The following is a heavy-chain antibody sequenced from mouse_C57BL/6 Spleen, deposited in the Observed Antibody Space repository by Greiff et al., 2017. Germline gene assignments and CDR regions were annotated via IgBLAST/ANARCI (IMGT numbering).Heavy chain of an antibody. CDR3: ARQGTTVVDAMDY. Sequence: EVQLQESGGGLVQPGGSLKLSCAASGFTFSDYYMYWVRQTPEKRLEWVAYISNGGGSTYYPDTVKGRFTISRDNAKNTLYLQMSRLKSEDTAMYYCARQGTTVVDAMDYWGQGTSVTVSS. CDR1: GFTFSDYY. J-gene: IGHJ4*01. D-gene: IGHD1-1*01. V-gene: IGHV5-12*01. CDR2: ISNGGGST.